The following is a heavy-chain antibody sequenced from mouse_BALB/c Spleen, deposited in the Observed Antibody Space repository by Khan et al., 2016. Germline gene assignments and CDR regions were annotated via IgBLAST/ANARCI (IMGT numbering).Heavy chain of an antibody. CDR3: ASSNYGNYEEGYTMDY. CDR1: GFNIKDTY. J-gene: IGHJ4*01. Sequence: MQLEESGAELVKPGASVKLSCTAAGFNIKDTYMHWVKQRPEQGLEWLGRIDPANGNTKYDPKFQGKATITADTSSNTAYLQLSSLTSEDTAVYYCASSNYGNYEEGYTMDYWGQGTSVTVSS. CDR2: IDPANGNT. D-gene: IGHD2-1*01. V-gene: IGHV14-3*02.